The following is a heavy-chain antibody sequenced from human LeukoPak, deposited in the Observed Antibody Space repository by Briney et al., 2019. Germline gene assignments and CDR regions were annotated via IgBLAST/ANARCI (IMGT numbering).Heavy chain of an antibody. CDR1: GGSFSGYF. V-gene: IGHV4-34*01. J-gene: IGHJ4*02. CDR2: INHSGST. D-gene: IGHD5-18*01. Sequence: SETLSLTCAVYGGSFSGYFWSWIRQPPGKGLEWIGEINHSGSTNYNPSLKSRVAISVDTSKNHFSLKLSSVTAADTAVYYCAREQGQIGIQLWAHFDYWGQGTLVTVSS. CDR3: AREQGQIGIQLWAHFDY.